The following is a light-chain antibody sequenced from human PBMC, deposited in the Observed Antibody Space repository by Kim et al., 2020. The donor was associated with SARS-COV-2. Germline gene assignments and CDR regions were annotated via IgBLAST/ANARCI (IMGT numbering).Light chain of an antibody. CDR1: SGGIASNY. J-gene: IGLJ3*02. CDR3: QSYDRTNVV. CDR2: EDN. V-gene: IGLV6-57*04. Sequence: NFMLTQPHSVSESPGKTVTISCTRSSGGIASNYVQRYQQRPGSAPTIVIYEDNERPSGVPDRFSGSIDSSSDSASLTISGLKTEDEADYYCQSYDRTNVVFGGGTQLTVL.